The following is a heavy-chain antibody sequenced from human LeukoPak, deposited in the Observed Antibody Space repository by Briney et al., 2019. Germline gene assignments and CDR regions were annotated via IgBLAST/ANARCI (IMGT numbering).Heavy chain of an antibody. V-gene: IGHV4-61*01. J-gene: IGHJ6*04. D-gene: IGHD3-10*01. Sequence: PSETLSLTCTVSGGSVSSGSYYWSWIRQPPGKGLEWIGYIYYSGSTNYNPSLKSRVPISVDTSKNQFSLKLSSVTAADTAVYYCARAAMVRGVILGYYGMDVWGKGTTVTVSS. CDR2: IYYSGST. CDR3: ARAAMVRGVILGYYGMDV. CDR1: GGSVSSGSYY.